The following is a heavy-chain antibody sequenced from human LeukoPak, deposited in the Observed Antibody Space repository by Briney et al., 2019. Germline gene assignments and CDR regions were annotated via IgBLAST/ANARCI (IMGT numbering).Heavy chain of an antibody. Sequence: KPSETLSLTCAVYGGSFSGYYWSWIRQPPGKGLEWIGEINHSGSTNYNPSLKSRVTISVDTSKNPFSLKLSSVTAADTAVYYCAVDAGPYYYDSSGAPWGQGTLVTVSS. J-gene: IGHJ5*02. V-gene: IGHV4-34*01. D-gene: IGHD3-22*01. CDR2: INHSGST. CDR1: GGSFSGYY. CDR3: AVDAGPYYYDSSGAP.